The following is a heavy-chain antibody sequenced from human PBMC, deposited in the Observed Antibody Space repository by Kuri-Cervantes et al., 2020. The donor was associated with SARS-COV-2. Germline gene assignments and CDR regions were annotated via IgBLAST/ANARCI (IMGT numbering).Heavy chain of an antibody. Sequence: WIRQPAGKGLEWIGHIYTSGSTNYNPSLKSRVTISVDTSKNQFSLKLSSVTAADTAVYYCARVVGGYSYGSPSFFDYWGQGTLVTVSS. D-gene: IGHD5-18*01. CDR3: ARVVGGYSYGSPSFFDY. CDR2: IYTSGST. J-gene: IGHJ4*02. V-gene: IGHV4-61*09.